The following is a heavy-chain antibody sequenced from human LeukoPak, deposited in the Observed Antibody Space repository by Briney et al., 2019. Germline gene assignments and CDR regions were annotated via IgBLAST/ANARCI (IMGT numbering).Heavy chain of an antibody. Sequence: PGGSLRLSCAASGFTFSTYAMHWVRQAPGKGLEWVAVIWYDRTNKYYADSVKGRFTISRDNSKNTLYLQMSSLRAEDTAVYYCARDPLTTVTTFHFDYWGQGTLVTVSS. CDR3: ARDPLTTVTTFHFDY. V-gene: IGHV3-33*01. D-gene: IGHD4-17*01. CDR1: GFTFSTYA. CDR2: IWYDRTNK. J-gene: IGHJ4*02.